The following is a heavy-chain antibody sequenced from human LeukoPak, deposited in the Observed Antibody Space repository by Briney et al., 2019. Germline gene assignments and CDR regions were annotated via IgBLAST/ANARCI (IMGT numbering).Heavy chain of an antibody. V-gene: IGHV3-23*01. CDR1: GFTFKTHA. D-gene: IGHD3-22*01. Sequence: GGSLRLSCAASGFTFKTHAMSWVRQAPGKGLEWVSRIDDSGVIRSYADSVRGRFTISRDNSKMTLTLQMNSLRAEDTAVYYCAKGLKRNYYYHYAMDVWGQGTTVTVSS. CDR3: AKGLKRNYYYHYAMDV. CDR2: IDDSGVIR. J-gene: IGHJ6*02.